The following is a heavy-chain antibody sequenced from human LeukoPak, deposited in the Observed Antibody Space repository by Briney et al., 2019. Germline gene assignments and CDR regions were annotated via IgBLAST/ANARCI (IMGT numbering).Heavy chain of an antibody. Sequence: ASVKISCKASGYTFTAYYIHWVRQAPGQGLEWMGWIDTNTGATKYAQKFQGRVTITRDTSTGTAYMELSSLISGDTALYYCASEAFCAGGSCNVQRVASWGPGTLVTVSS. V-gene: IGHV1-2*02. CDR3: ASEAFCAGGSCNVQRVAS. J-gene: IGHJ4*02. CDR2: IDTNTGAT. D-gene: IGHD2-8*02. CDR1: GYTFTAYY.